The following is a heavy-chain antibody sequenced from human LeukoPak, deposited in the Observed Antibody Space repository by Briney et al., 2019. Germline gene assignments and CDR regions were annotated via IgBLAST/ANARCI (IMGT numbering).Heavy chain of an antibody. Sequence: ASVKVSCKASGYTFTSYAMHWVRQAPGQRLEWMGWINAGNGNTKYSQKFQGRVTITRDTSASTAYMELSSLRSEDTAVYYCARETRGFRNWFDPWGQGTLVTVSS. CDR1: GYTFTSYA. CDR2: INAGNGNT. CDR3: ARETRGFRNWFDP. V-gene: IGHV1-3*01. J-gene: IGHJ5*02.